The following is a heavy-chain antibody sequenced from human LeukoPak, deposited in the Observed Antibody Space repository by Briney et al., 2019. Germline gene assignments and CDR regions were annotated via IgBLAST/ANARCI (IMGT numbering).Heavy chain of an antibody. Sequence: GESLKISCKGSGYSFTSYWIGWVRQMPGKDLEWMGIIYPGDSDTRYSPSFQGQVTISADKSISTAYLQWSSLKASDTAMYYCARCECGSRIGYYYYYGMDVWGQGTTVTVSS. V-gene: IGHV5-51*01. CDR1: GYSFTSYW. CDR2: IYPGDSDT. D-gene: IGHD1-26*01. J-gene: IGHJ6*02. CDR3: ARCECGSRIGYYYYYGMDV.